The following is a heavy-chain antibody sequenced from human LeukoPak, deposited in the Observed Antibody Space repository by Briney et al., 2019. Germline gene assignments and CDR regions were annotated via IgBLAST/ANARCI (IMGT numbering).Heavy chain of an antibody. V-gene: IGHV3-30*02. Sequence: GGSLRLSCAASGFTFSSYGMHWVRQAPGKGLEWVAFIRYDGSNKYYADSVKGRFTISRDNSKNTLYLQMNSLRAEDTAVYYCARAQGYCSSTSCHIEYFQHWGQGTLVTVSS. CDR3: ARAQGYCSSTSCHIEYFQH. CDR1: GFTFSSYG. D-gene: IGHD2-2*01. J-gene: IGHJ1*01. CDR2: IRYDGSNK.